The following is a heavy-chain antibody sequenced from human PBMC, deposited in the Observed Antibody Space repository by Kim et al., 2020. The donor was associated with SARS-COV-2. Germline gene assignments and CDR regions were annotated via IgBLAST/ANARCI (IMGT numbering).Heavy chain of an antibody. CDR3: VRVKSDRGHYGVDI. CDR2: VRDKGHSYST. V-gene: IGHV3-72*01. J-gene: IGHJ6*02. D-gene: IGHD3-22*01. Sequence: GGSLRLSCAASGFTLSEYYMDWVRQAPGKGLEWVGRVRDKGHSYSTEYAASVKGRFTISRDESKNSLYLQMDSLRTADTALYYCVRVKSDRGHYGVDIWGQGNTVTVSS. CDR1: GFTLSEYY.